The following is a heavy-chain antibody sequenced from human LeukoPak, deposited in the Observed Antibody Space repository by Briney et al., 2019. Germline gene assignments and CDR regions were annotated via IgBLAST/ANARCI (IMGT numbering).Heavy chain of an antibody. V-gene: IGHV7-4-1*01. D-gene: IGHD1-1*01. CDR2: INTNTGNP. Sequence: ASVKVSCKASGYIFTNYGMNWVRQAPGQGLEWMGWINTNTGNPTYAQGFAGRFVFSLDTSVSTAYLQIDSLKAEDTAVYYCARENVDLPSWGQGTLVTVSS. J-gene: IGHJ5*02. CDR1: GYIFTNYG. CDR3: ARENVDLPS.